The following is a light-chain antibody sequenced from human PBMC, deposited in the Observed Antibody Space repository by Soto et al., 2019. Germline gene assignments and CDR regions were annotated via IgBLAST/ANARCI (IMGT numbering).Light chain of an antibody. CDR2: DAS. Sequence: EIVLTQSPATLSLSKGERATLSCRASQSVSSSLGWYQQKPGQPPRLLIYDASKRVTGIPARFSGSGSGTDFTLAISSLEPEDFAVYFCQQRTDGWTFGQGTKV. CDR1: QSVSSS. V-gene: IGKV3-11*01. J-gene: IGKJ1*01. CDR3: QQRTDGWT.